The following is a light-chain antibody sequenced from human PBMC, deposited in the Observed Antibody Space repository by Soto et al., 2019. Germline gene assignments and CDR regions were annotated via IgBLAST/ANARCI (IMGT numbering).Light chain of an antibody. V-gene: IGLV2-14*01. CDR2: AVS. Sequence: QSVLTQPASVSGSPGQSITISCTGTSSDVGGYEYVSWYQQHPGKAPKLMIYAVSNRPSGVSTRFSGSKSGNTASLTISGLQADDEADYYCSSFTSSSNLPYVFGTGTKLTVL. CDR1: SSDVGGYEY. J-gene: IGLJ1*01. CDR3: SSFTSSSNLPYV.